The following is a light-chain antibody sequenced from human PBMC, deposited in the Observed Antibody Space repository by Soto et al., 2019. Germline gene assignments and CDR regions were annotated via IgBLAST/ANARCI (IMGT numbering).Light chain of an antibody. Sequence: QSVLTQPASVSGSPGQSVTISCTGTNSDVGGYNFVSWYQQHPGKAPKLMIYDVSNRPSGVSNRFSGSKSGNTASLNISGLQAEDEADYYCSSYTSSSIPYVFGSGTKLTVL. J-gene: IGLJ1*01. CDR3: SSYTSSSIPYV. CDR1: NSDVGGYNF. CDR2: DVS. V-gene: IGLV2-14*01.